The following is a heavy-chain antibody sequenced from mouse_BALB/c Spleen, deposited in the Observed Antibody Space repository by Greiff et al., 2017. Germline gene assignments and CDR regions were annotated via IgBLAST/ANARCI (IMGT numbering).Heavy chain of an antibody. CDR3: ARRGFDYYGSSYAY. J-gene: IGHJ3*01. CDR1: GFTFSSYG. Sequence: EVKLMESGGDLVKLGGSLKLSCAASGFTFSSYGMSWVRQTPDKRLEWVATISSGGSYTYYPDSVKGRFTISRDNAKNTLYLQMSSLKSEDTAMYYCARRGFDYYGSSYAYWGQGTLATVSA. V-gene: IGHV5-6*01. CDR2: ISSGGSYT. D-gene: IGHD1-1*01.